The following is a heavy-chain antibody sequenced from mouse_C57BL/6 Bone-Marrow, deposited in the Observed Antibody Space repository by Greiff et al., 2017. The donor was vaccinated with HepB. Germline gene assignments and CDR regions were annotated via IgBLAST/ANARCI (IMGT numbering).Heavy chain of an antibody. Sequence: VKLQQPGAELVKPGASVKLSCKASGYTFTSYWMHWVKQRPGQGLEWIGMIHPNSGSTNYNEKFKSKATLTVDKSSSTAYMQLSSLTSEDSAVYYCARRRGFITTVVDDYWGQGTTLTVSS. D-gene: IGHD1-1*01. V-gene: IGHV1-64*01. CDR3: ARRRGFITTVVDDY. J-gene: IGHJ2*01. CDR2: IHPNSGST. CDR1: GYTFTSYW.